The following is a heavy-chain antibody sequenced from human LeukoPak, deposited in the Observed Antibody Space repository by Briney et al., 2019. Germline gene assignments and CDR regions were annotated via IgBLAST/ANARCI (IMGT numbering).Heavy chain of an antibody. D-gene: IGHD2-8*02. J-gene: IGHJ4*02. CDR1: GFTFSSYA. CDR3: AREGPGRLDY. Sequence: GGSLRLSCAASGFTFSSYAMHWVRQAPGKGLEWVAVISYDGGNKYYADSVKGRFTISRDNSKNTLYLQMNSLRAEDTAVYYCAREGPGRLDYWGQGTLVTVSS. V-gene: IGHV3-30-3*01. CDR2: ISYDGGNK.